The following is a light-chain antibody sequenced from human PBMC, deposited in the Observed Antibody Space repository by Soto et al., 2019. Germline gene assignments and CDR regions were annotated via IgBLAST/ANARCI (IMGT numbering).Light chain of an antibody. J-gene: IGLJ2*01. V-gene: IGLV1-40*01. Sequence: QSVLTQPPSVSGAPGQRGTISCTGSSSNIGAGYDVHWYQQLPGTAPKLLIYGNSNRPSGVPDRFSGSKPGTSASLAITGLQAEDEADYYCQSYDSSLSAYVVFGGGTKVTVL. CDR1: SSNIGAGYD. CDR3: QSYDSSLSAYVV. CDR2: GNS.